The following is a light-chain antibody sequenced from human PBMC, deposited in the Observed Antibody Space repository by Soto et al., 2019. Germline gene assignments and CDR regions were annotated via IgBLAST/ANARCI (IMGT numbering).Light chain of an antibody. CDR2: RNN. CDR1: SSNIGSNY. J-gene: IGLJ2*01. CDR3: AAWDDSLSGPV. V-gene: IGLV1-47*01. Sequence: QPVLTQPPSASGTPGQRVTISCSGSSSNIGSNYVYWYQQLPGTAPKLLIYRNNQRPSGVPDRFSGSKSGTSASLAISGLGSEDESDYYCAAWDDSLSGPVFGGGTKVTVL.